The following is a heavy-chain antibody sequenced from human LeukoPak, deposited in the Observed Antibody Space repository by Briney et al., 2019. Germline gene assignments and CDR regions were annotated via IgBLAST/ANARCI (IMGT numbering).Heavy chain of an antibody. CDR2: IIPIFGTA. CDR3: ASTIAAAGTWYFDY. J-gene: IGHJ4*02. V-gene: IGHV1-69*06. D-gene: IGHD6-13*01. CDR1: GGTFSSYA. Sequence: SVKVSCKASGGTFSSYAISWVRQAPGQGLEWMGGIIPIFGTANYAQKFQGRVTITADKSTSTAYMELSSLRSEDTAVYYCASTIAAAGTWYFDYWGQGTLVTVSS.